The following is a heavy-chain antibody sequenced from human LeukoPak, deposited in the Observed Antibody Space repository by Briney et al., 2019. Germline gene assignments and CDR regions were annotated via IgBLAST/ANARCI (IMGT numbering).Heavy chain of an antibody. D-gene: IGHD3-22*01. CDR3: ARAAASRYYDRSGYSG. J-gene: IGHJ4*02. CDR2: INHSGST. CDR1: GGSFSGYY. Sequence: SETLSLTCAVYGGSFSGYYWSWIRQPPGKGLEWIGEINHSGSTNYNPSLKSRVTISVDTSKNQFSLKLSSVTAADTAVYYCARAAASRYYDRSGYSGWGQGT. V-gene: IGHV4-34*01.